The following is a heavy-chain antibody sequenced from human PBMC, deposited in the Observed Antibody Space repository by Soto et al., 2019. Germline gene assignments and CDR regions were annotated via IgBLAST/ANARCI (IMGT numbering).Heavy chain of an antibody. CDR3: ARNGDYDYYYYGMDV. V-gene: IGHV3-30-3*01. CDR2: ISYDGSNK. J-gene: IGHJ6*02. CDR1: GFTFSSYS. Sequence: QVQLVESGGGVVQPWRSPGLSLATSGFTFSSYSMHWVRPAPSQGLGWVAVISYDGSNKYYADSVKGRFTISRDNSKNTLYLQMNSLRAEDTAVYYCARNGDYDYYYYGMDVWGQGTTVTVSS. D-gene: IGHD4-17*01.